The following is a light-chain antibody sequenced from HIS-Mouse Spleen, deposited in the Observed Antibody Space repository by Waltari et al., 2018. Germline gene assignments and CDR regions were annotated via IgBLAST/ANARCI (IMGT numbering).Light chain of an antibody. Sequence: SYVLTQPPSVSVAPGKTARITCGGNNIGSKSVHWSQRKPGPAAVLVVYEARDRPSGIPERFSGSNSGNTATLTISRVEAGDEADYYCQVWDSSSDHYVFGTGTKVTVL. J-gene: IGLJ1*01. V-gene: IGLV3-21*03. CDR3: QVWDSSSDHYV. CDR2: EAR. CDR1: NIGSKS.